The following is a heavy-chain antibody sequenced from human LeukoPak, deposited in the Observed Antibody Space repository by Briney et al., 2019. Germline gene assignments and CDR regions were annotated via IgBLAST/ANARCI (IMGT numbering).Heavy chain of an antibody. CDR1: GGAFSSYA. CDR3: ATIAAAGTQYYYYGMDV. Sequence: SVKVSCKASGGAFSSYAISWVRQAPGQGLEWMGGIIPIFGTANYAQKFQGRVTITADESTSTAYMELSSLRSEDTAVYYCATIAAAGTQYYYYGMDVWGQGTTVTVSS. CDR2: IIPIFGTA. D-gene: IGHD6-13*01. J-gene: IGHJ6*02. V-gene: IGHV1-69*01.